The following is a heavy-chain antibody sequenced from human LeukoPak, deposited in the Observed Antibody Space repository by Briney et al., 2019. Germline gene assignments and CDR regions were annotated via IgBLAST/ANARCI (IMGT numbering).Heavy chain of an antibody. CDR3: ARVSPDSSSWGIDY. J-gene: IGHJ4*02. CDR2: IYTSGST. CDR1: GYSISSGYY. Sequence: PSETLSLTCTVSGYSISSGYYWGWIRQPPGKGLEWIGRIYTSGSTNYNPSLKSRVTISVDTSKNQFSLKLSSATAADTAVYYCARVSPDSSSWGIDYWGQGTLVTVSS. V-gene: IGHV4-38-2*02. D-gene: IGHD6-13*01.